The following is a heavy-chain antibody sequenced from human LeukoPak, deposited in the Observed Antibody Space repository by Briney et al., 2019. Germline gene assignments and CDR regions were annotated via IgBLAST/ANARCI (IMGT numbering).Heavy chain of an antibody. CDR3: AREGPYGGNSRHTADWLDY. CDR1: GGSISSSSYY. V-gene: IGHV4-39*07. D-gene: IGHD4-23*01. J-gene: IGHJ4*02. CDR2: IYYSGST. Sequence: SETLSLTCTVSGGSISSSSYYWGWIRQPPGKGLEWIGSIYYSGSTYYNPSLKSRVTISVDTSKNQFSLKLSSVTAADTAVYYCAREGPYGGNSRHTADWLDYWGQGTLVTVSS.